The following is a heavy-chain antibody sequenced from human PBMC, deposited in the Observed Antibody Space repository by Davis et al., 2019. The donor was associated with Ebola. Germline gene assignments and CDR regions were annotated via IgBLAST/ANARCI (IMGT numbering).Heavy chain of an antibody. Sequence: SETLSLTCTVSGGSISSSSYYWGWIRQPPGKGLEWIGSIYYSGSTYYNPSLKSRVTISVDTSKNQFSLKLSSVTAADTAVYYCARDNVAVAGTGFDYWCQGTLVTVSS. CDR3: ARDNVAVAGTGFDY. CDR1: GGSISSSSYY. D-gene: IGHD6-19*01. J-gene: IGHJ4*02. CDR2: IYYSGST. V-gene: IGHV4-39*07.